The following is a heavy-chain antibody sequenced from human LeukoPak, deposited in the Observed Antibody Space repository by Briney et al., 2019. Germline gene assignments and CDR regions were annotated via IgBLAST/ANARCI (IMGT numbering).Heavy chain of an antibody. CDR3: ARRLTQYDCFDP. Sequence: QTLSLTCAISGDSVSSNSVTWNWIRQSPSRGLEWLGRTYYRYTWYNDYAVAVRGRITVNPDTSKNQFPLHLNSVTPEDTAVYYCARRLTQYDCFDPWGQGILVTVSS. J-gene: IGHJ5*02. D-gene: IGHD2-2*01. CDR1: GDSVSSNSVT. V-gene: IGHV6-1*01. CDR2: TYYRYTWYN.